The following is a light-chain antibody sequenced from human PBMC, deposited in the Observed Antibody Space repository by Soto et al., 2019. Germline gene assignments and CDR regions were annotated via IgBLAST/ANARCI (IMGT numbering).Light chain of an antibody. Sequence: DIVMTQSPLSLPVTPGEPASISCRSSQSLLHSNGYNYLDWYLQKPGQSPQLLIYLGSNRASGVPYRFTGSGSGTDFTLKISSVEAEDVGVYYCMQALQTSYTFGQGTKLEIK. CDR2: LGS. J-gene: IGKJ2*01. CDR1: QSLLHSNGYNY. V-gene: IGKV2-28*01. CDR3: MQALQTSYT.